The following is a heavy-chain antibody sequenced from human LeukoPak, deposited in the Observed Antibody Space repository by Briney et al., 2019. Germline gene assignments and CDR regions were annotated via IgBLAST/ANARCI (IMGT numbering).Heavy chain of an antibody. D-gene: IGHD6-13*01. Sequence: GGSLRLSCAASGFTFSSYGMHWVRQAPGKGLEWVAVIWYDGSNKYYADSVKGRFTISRDNSKNTLYLQMYSLRAEDTAVYYCARVAAAGSEYFQHWGQGTLVTVSS. CDR2: IWYDGSNK. CDR3: ARVAAAGSEYFQH. V-gene: IGHV3-33*01. CDR1: GFTFSSYG. J-gene: IGHJ1*01.